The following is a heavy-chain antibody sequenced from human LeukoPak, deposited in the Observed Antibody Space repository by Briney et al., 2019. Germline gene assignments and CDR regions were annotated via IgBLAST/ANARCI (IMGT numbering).Heavy chain of an antibody. Sequence: GASVKVSCKASGYTFTSYGISWVRQAPGQGLEWMGWTSAYNGNTNYAQKLQGRVTMTTDTSTSTAYMELRSLRSDDTAVYYCARSSSFSGDIAAAGTLDYWGQGTLVTVSS. V-gene: IGHV1-18*01. CDR1: GYTFTSYG. CDR3: ARSSSFSGDIAAAGTLDY. D-gene: IGHD6-13*01. CDR2: TSAYNGNT. J-gene: IGHJ4*02.